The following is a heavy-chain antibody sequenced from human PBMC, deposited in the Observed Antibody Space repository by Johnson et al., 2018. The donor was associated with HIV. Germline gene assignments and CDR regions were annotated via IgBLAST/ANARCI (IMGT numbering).Heavy chain of an antibody. Sequence: VQLVESGGGLVKPGGSLRLSCAASGFTFINAWMSWVRQAPGKGLEWVSVIYRAGSTYYADSVKDRFTISRDISKNTIYLQMNSLRAEDTAMYYCARDGTETGPDDAFDIWGQGTMATVSS. CDR3: ARDGTETGPDDAFDI. CDR1: GFTFINAW. D-gene: IGHD1-1*01. CDR2: IYRAGST. J-gene: IGHJ3*02. V-gene: IGHV3-66*01.